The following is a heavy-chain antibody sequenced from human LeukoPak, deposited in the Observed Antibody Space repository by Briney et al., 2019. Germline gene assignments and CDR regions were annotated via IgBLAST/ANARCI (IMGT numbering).Heavy chain of an antibody. J-gene: IGHJ3*02. D-gene: IGHD3-16*01. CDR3: ARDSPFGAFDI. CDR1: GGSISSYY. Sequence: PSETLSLTCTVSGGSISSYYWSWIRQPPGKGLEWIGYIYYSGSTNYNPSLKSRVTISVDTSKNQFSLKLSSVTAADTAVYYCARDSPFGAFDIWGQGTMVTVSS. CDR2: IYYSGST. V-gene: IGHV4-59*01.